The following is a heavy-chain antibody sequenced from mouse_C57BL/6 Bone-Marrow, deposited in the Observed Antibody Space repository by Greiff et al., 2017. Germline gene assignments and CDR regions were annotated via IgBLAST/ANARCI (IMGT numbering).Heavy chain of an antibody. Sequence: QVQLQQPGAELVMPGASVKLSCKASGYTFTSYWMHWVKQRPGQGLEWIGEIDPSDSYTNYNQKFKGKSTLTVDKSSSTAYMQLSSLTSEDSAVXYCARSFYCYGSSCAMDYWGQGTSVTVSS. CDR2: IDPSDSYT. J-gene: IGHJ4*01. D-gene: IGHD1-1*01. CDR3: ARSFYCYGSSCAMDY. CDR1: GYTFTSYW. V-gene: IGHV1-69*01.